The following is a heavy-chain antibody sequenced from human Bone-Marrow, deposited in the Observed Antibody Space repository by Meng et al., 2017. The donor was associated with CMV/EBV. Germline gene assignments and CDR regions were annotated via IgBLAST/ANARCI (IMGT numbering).Heavy chain of an antibody. CDR1: GGSFSGYY. CDR2: INHSGST. CDR3: ARGRGLFWSGYFIFDY. D-gene: IGHD3-3*01. Sequence: SETLSLTCAVYGGSFSGYYWSWIRQPPGKGLEWIGEINHSGSTNYNPSLKSRVTISVDTSKNQFSLKLSSVTAADTAVYYCARGRGLFWSGYFIFDYWGQGTRVTVSS. V-gene: IGHV4-34*01. J-gene: IGHJ4*02.